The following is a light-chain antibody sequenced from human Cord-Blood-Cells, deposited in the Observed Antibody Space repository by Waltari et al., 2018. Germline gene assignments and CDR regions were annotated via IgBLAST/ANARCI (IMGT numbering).Light chain of an antibody. J-gene: IGLJ3*02. CDR1: SSDAGGYNY. CDR2: DVS. V-gene: IGLV2-11*01. Sequence: QSALTQPRSVSGSPGQSVTISCTGTSSDAGGYNYVSWYQQHPGKAPKLMIYDVSKRPSGVPDRFSGSKSGNTASLTISGLQAEDEADYYCCSYAGSYTWVFGGGTNLT. CDR3: CSYAGSYTWV.